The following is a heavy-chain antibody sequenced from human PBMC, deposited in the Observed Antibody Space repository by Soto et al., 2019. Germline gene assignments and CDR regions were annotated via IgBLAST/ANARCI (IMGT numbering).Heavy chain of an antibody. Sequence: SETLSLTCAVSGYSISSGLYWGWIRQPPGKGLEWIGTIYRGGITYYNPSLKSRVTISIDTSKNHFSLRLSSVTATDTAVYFCAIGNPAWFDHWGQGTLVTVSS. CDR1: GYSISSGLY. CDR3: AIGNPAWFDH. CDR2: IYRGGIT. D-gene: IGHD1-1*01. V-gene: IGHV4-38-2*01. J-gene: IGHJ5*02.